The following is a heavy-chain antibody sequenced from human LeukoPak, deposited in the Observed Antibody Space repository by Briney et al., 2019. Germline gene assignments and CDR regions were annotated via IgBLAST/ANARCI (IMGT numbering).Heavy chain of an antibody. Sequence: GGSLRLSCAGSGSIFNNYAMHWVRQPPGKGLEWVSGISWNSGSIDYADSVKGRFTISRDNAKNSLYLQMNSLRVEDTAFYYCAKDNRRHYTSGPNPDSLHWGQGALVTVSS. CDR1: GSIFNNYA. J-gene: IGHJ4*02. CDR3: AKDNRRHYTSGPNPDSLH. V-gene: IGHV3-9*01. CDR2: ISWNSGSI. D-gene: IGHD6-25*01.